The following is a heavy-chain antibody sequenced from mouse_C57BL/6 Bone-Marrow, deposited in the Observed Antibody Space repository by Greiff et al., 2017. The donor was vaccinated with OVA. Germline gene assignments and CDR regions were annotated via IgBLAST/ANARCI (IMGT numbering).Heavy chain of an antibody. Sequence: EVKVVESGAELVRPGASVKLSCTASGFNIKDDYMHWVKQRPEQGLEWIGWIDPENGDTEYASKFQGKATITADTSSNTAYLQLSSLTSEDTAVYYCTTSLGRGYFDYWGQGTTLTVSS. CDR3: TTSLGRGYFDY. V-gene: IGHV14-4*01. J-gene: IGHJ2*01. D-gene: IGHD4-1*01. CDR2: IDPENGDT. CDR1: GFNIKDDY.